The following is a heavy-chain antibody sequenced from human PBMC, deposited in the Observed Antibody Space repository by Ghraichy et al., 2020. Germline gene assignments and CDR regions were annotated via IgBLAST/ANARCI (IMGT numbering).Heavy chain of an antibody. J-gene: IGHJ4*02. V-gene: IGHV4-39*01. CDR1: GGSISSSSYY. D-gene: IGHD1-1*01. CDR2: IYYSGST. CDR3: ARLRTGNPEIDY. Sequence: SETLSLTCTVSGGSISSSSYYWGWIRQPPGKGLEWIGSIYYSGSTYYNPSLKSRVTISVDTSKNQFSLKLSSVTAADTAVYYCARLRTGNPEIDYWGQGTLVAVSS.